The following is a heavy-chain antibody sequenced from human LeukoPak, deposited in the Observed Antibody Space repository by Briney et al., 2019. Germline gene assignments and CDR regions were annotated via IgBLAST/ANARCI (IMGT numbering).Heavy chain of an antibody. V-gene: IGHV3-23*01. CDR2: LSGGGISA. CDR1: GFTFTNYA. J-gene: IGHJ4*02. CDR3: ERNDYGDY. Sequence: GGSLRLSCAASGFTFTNYAMSWVRQAPGKGLEWVSGLSGGGISAYYADSVKGRFTISRDNSNNTLYLQMNSLRAEDTAVYYCERNDYGDYWGQGTLVTVSS.